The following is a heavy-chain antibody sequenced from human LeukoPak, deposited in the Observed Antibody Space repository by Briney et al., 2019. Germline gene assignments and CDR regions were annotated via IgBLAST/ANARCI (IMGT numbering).Heavy chain of an antibody. CDR1: GVSISSYY. J-gene: IGHJ4*02. Sequence: SETLSLTCTVSGVSISSYYWTWIRQPPGKGLEWIGCIYYSGSTNYNPSLKSRVTISVDTSKNQFSLKLSSVTAADTAVYYCERALKVPAASGIFDYWGQGTLVTVSS. V-gene: IGHV4-59*01. CDR3: ERALKVPAASGIFDY. CDR2: IYYSGST. D-gene: IGHD2-2*01.